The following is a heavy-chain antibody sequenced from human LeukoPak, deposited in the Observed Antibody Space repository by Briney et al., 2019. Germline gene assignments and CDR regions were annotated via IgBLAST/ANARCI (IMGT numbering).Heavy chain of an antibody. CDR1: GFTFSSYN. Sequence: PGRSLRLPCAASGFTFSSYNMNWVRQAPGKGLEWVSSISSSSSYTYYAASVKGRFTISRDNAKNSLYLQMNSLRAEDTAVYYCARDQNSYGYCYFDYWGQGTLVTASS. D-gene: IGHD5-18*01. CDR2: ISSSSSYT. V-gene: IGHV3-21*01. CDR3: ARDQNSYGYCYFDY. J-gene: IGHJ4*02.